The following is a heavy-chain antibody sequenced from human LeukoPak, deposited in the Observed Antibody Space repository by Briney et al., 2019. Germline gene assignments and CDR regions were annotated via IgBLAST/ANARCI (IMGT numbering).Heavy chain of an antibody. V-gene: IGHV3-23*01. J-gene: IGHJ4*02. CDR3: AKGGGWSPAVLFDY. CDR2: ISGSGGST. Sequence: QPAGSLRLSCAASGFTFSSYAMSWVRQAPGKGLEWVSAISGSGGSTYYADSVKGRFTISRDNSKNTLYLQMNSLRAEDTAVYYCAKGGGWSPAVLFDYWGQGTLVTVSS. CDR1: GFTFSSYA. D-gene: IGHD6-19*01.